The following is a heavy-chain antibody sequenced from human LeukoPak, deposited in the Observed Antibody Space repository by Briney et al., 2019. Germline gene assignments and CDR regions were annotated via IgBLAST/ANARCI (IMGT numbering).Heavy chain of an antibody. CDR1: GFTFSNYG. J-gene: IGHJ3*02. CDR3: ARGRVGQWLVDAFDI. D-gene: IGHD6-19*01. Sequence: GGSLRLSCAASGFTFSNYGMHWVRQAPGKGLEWVAYIPYDGSNKYYADSVKGRFTIFRDNSKNSLYLQMNSLRAEDTAVYYCARGRVGQWLVDAFDIWGQGTMITVSS. CDR2: IPYDGSNK. V-gene: IGHV3-30*02.